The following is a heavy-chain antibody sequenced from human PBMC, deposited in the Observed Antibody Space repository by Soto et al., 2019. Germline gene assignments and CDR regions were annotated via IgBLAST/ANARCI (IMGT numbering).Heavy chain of an antibody. Sequence: GESLKISCKGSGYSFTRYWIAWVRQMPGKGLEWMGIIYPGDSDTRYGPSFQGQVTISVDKSISTAYLQWSSLKASDTAMYYCARHESSYGSGAYYNVDPWGQGTLVTV. CDR2: IYPGDSDT. D-gene: IGHD3-10*01. J-gene: IGHJ5*02. CDR1: GYSFTRYW. V-gene: IGHV5-51*01. CDR3: ARHESSYGSGAYYNVDP.